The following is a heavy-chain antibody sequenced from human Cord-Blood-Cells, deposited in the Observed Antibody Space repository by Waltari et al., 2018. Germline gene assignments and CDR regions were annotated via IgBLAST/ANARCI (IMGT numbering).Heavy chain of an antibody. CDR2: IRGSGGST. CDR3: ALTMVRGVIVY. D-gene: IGHD3-10*01. Sequence: EVQLLESGGGLVQPGGSLRLSCAASGFTFSSYAMSWVRQAPGKGLEWVSAIRGSGGSTDYADSVKGRFTISRDNSKNTLYLQMNSLRAEDTAVYYCALTMVRGVIVYWGQGTLVTVSS. CDR1: GFTFSSYA. J-gene: IGHJ4*02. V-gene: IGHV3-23*01.